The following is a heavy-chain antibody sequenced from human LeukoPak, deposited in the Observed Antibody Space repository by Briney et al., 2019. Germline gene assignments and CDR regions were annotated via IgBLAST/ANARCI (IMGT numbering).Heavy chain of an antibody. CDR2: IYHSGST. Sequence: SETLSLTCTVSGGSISSSSYYWGWICQPPGKGLEWIGSIYHSGSTYYNPSLKSRVTISVDTSKNQFSLKLSSVTAADTAVYYCARATGDIHIDYWGQGTLVTVSS. CDR1: GGSISSSSYY. J-gene: IGHJ4*02. CDR3: ARATGDIHIDY. D-gene: IGHD1-14*01. V-gene: IGHV4-39*07.